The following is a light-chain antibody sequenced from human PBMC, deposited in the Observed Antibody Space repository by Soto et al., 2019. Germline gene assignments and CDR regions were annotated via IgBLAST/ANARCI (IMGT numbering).Light chain of an antibody. CDR1: SSDVGSYNL. CDR2: QVT. Sequence: QSVLTQPASVSGSPGQSITISCTGTSSDVGSYNLVSWYQQLPGKAPKLMIYQVTIRPSGISNRFSGSKSGNTASLTISGLQAEDEADYYCTSFSSSTSLYVFGTGTKLTVL. J-gene: IGLJ1*01. CDR3: TSFSSSTSLYV. V-gene: IGLV2-14*02.